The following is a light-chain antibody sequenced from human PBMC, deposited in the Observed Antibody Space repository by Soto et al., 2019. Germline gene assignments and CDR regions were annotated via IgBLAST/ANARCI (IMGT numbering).Light chain of an antibody. J-gene: IGKJ1*01. CDR2: DAS. CDR1: QSVSSSY. V-gene: IGKV3-20*01. Sequence: EIVLTQSPGTLSLSPGERATLSCRASQSVSSSYLAWYQQKPGQAPRLLIYDASSRATGIPDRFSGSGSGTDFTLTISRLEPEDFAVYYCQQNGFGQGTKVDIK. CDR3: QQNG.